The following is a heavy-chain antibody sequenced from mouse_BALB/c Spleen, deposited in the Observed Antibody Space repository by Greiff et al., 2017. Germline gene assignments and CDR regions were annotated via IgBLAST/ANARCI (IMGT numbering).Heavy chain of an antibody. CDR2: IYPGNSDT. CDR1: GYTFTSYW. Sequence: EVMLVESGTVLARPGASVKMSCKASGYTFTSYWMHWVKQRPGQGLEWIGAIYPGNSDTSYNQKFKGKAKLTAVTSTSTAYMELSSLTNEDSAVYYCTRAFYYGNYVGAMDYWGQGTSVTVSS. V-gene: IGHV1-5*01. D-gene: IGHD2-1*01. CDR3: TRAFYYGNYVGAMDY. J-gene: IGHJ4*01.